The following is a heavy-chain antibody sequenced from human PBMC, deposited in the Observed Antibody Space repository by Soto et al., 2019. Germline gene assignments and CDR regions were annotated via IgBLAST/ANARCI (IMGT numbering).Heavy chain of an antibody. CDR1: GYTFTTYA. Sequence: GASVKVSCKASGYTFTTYAMHWVRQAPGQRLEWMGWINAGNGNTKYSQNFQGRVTITRDASASTAYMELSSLRSEDTAVYYCARPYCSSTSCYAGSWFDPWGQGTLVTVSS. J-gene: IGHJ5*02. CDR2: INAGNGNT. V-gene: IGHV1-3*01. D-gene: IGHD2-2*01. CDR3: ARPYCSSTSCYAGSWFDP.